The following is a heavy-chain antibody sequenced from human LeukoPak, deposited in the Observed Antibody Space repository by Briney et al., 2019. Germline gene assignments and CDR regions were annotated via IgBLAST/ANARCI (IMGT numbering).Heavy chain of an antibody. CDR3: ARGLPNDDAFDI. D-gene: IGHD2-2*01. CDR1: GGSISSYY. Sequence: NPSETLSLNCTVSGGSISSYYWSWLRQPPGQGLELSGYIYYSGSTNYNPSLKSRVTISVDTSKNQFSLKLSSVTAADTAVYYCARGLPNDDAFDIWGQGTMVTVSS. V-gene: IGHV4-59*01. J-gene: IGHJ3*02. CDR2: IYYSGST.